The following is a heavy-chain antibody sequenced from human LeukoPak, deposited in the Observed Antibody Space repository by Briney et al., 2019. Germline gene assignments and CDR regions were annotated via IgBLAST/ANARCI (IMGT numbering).Heavy chain of an antibody. CDR1: GFTVRSNY. CDR3: AATRAADNRGMDV. V-gene: IGHV3-66*01. J-gene: IGHJ6*02. CDR2: IYSGGTT. D-gene: IGHD6-13*01. Sequence: GGSLRLSCAASGFTVRSNYMSWVRQAPGKGLEWVSVIYSGGTTYYADSVKGRFTISRDNSKNTLYLQMNGLRTEDTAVYYCAATRAADNRGMDVWGQGTTVTVSS.